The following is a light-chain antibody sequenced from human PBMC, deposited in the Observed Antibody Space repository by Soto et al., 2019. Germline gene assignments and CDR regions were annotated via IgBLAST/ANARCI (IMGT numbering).Light chain of an antibody. CDR2: AES. J-gene: IGKJ5*01. V-gene: IGKV1-39*01. Sequence: DIHMSKCAAALSAAVEDRVIITCRASQSISFYLNWYLQKPGKAPELPIAAESSLYSAVPSRFSGSGSGTNFTLTISSLQPEDFAIYYCQQTYTTPEITFGQGTRLEIK. CDR3: QQTYTTPEIT. CDR1: QSISFY.